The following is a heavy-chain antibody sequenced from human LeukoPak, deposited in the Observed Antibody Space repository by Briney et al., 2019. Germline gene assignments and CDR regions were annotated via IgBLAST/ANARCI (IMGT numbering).Heavy chain of an antibody. J-gene: IGHJ2*01. CDR2: INHSGST. CDR1: GGSFSGYY. V-gene: IGHV4-34*01. CDR3: ARAPYDILTGYPYWYFDL. D-gene: IGHD3-9*01. Sequence: PSETLSLTCAVYGGSFSGYYWSWIRQPPGKGLEWIGEINHSGSTNYNPSLKSRVTISVDTSKNQFSLKLSSVTAADPAVYYCARAPYDILTGYPYWYFDLWGRGTLVTVSS.